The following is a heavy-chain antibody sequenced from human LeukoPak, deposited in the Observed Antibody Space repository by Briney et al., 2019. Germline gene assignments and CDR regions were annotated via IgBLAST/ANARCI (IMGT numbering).Heavy chain of an antibody. CDR1: GGSISIGGYY. V-gene: IGHV4-31*03. D-gene: IGHD4-17*01. Sequence: SETLSLTCTVSGGSISIGGYYWGWIRQHPGKGLEWIGYIYYSGSTYYNPSLKSRVTISVDTSKNQFSLKLSSVTAADTAVYYCARVGTVTPRYGMDVWGQGTTVTVSS. CDR2: IYYSGST. J-gene: IGHJ6*02. CDR3: ARVGTVTPRYGMDV.